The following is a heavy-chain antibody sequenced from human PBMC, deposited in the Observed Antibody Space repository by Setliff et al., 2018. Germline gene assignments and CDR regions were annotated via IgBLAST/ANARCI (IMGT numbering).Heavy chain of an antibody. CDR2: VNDSGSI. CDR3: ARDLGHGGDSDY. Sequence: SETLSLTCVVFGGSFSGYFWAWIRQSPGKGLEWIGDVNDSGSINYNPSLKSRLTISRDTSKNQVPLKLNSVTATDTAVYYCARDLGHGGDSDYWGQGILVTVSS. D-gene: IGHD2-21*02. CDR1: GGSFSGYF. J-gene: IGHJ4*02. V-gene: IGHV4-34*01.